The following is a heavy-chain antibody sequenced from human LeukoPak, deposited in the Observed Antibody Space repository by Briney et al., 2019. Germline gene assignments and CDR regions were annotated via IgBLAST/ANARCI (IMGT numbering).Heavy chain of an antibody. CDR3: ARGFGDWGLSWFDP. V-gene: IGHV4-59*01. Sequence: SETLSLTCAVYGGSFSGYFWSWIRQPPGKGLEWIGYIYYSGSAKYNPSLKSRVTISVDTSKNQFSLKLTSVTAADTAVYYCARGFGDWGLSWFDPWGQGTLVTVSS. D-gene: IGHD3-10*01. CDR2: IYYSGSA. CDR1: GGSFSGYF. J-gene: IGHJ5*02.